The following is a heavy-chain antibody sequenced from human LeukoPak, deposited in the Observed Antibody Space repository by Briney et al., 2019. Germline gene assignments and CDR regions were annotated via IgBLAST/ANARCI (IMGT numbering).Heavy chain of an antibody. CDR1: GGSISSGSYY. Sequence: PSQTLSLTCTVSGGSISSGSYYWRWIRQPGGKGLEWIGRIYTSGSTNYNPSLKSRVTISVDTSKNQFSLKLSSVTAADTAVYYCARGPSSLEDAFDIWGQGTMVTVSS. J-gene: IGHJ3*02. V-gene: IGHV4-61*02. D-gene: IGHD6-6*01. CDR2: IYTSGST. CDR3: ARGPSSLEDAFDI.